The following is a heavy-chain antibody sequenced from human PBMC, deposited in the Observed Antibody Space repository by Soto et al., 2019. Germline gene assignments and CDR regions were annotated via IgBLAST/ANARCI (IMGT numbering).Heavy chain of an antibody. J-gene: IGHJ4*02. Sequence: GGSLRLSCAASGFTFSSYSMNWVRQAPGKGLEWVSSISSSSSYIYYADSVKGRFTISRDNAKNSLYLQMNSLRAEDTAVYYCGRGGSNYGRQFDYWDQGTLVTVSS. CDR2: ISSSSSYI. D-gene: IGHD4-4*01. V-gene: IGHV3-21*01. CDR1: GFTFSSYS. CDR3: GRGGSNYGRQFDY.